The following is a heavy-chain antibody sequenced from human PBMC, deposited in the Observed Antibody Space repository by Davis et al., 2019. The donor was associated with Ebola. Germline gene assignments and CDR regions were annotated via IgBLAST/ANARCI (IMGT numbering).Heavy chain of an antibody. Sequence: GSLRLSCAASGFTFSSYSMNWVRQTPGKGLEWVSSISSSSSYIYYADSVKGRFTISRDNAKNSLYLQMNSLRAEDTAVYYCARGGLGYCSSTSCYGQWGMDVWGQGTTVTVSS. CDR2: ISSSSSYI. D-gene: IGHD2-2*01. J-gene: IGHJ6*02. CDR1: GFTFSSYS. CDR3: ARGGLGYCSSTSCYGQWGMDV. V-gene: IGHV3-21*01.